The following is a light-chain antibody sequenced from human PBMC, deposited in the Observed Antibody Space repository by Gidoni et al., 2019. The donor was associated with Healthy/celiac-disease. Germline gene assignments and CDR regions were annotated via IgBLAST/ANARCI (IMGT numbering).Light chain of an antibody. J-gene: IGKJ2*01. Sequence: QMTKSPSSLSASVGDKVTITCRASQSISSYLNWYQQKPGKAPKLLIYAASSLQSGVPSRFSGSGSGTDFTLTISSLQPEDFATYYCQQSYSTPPTFGQGTKLEIK. CDR3: QQSYSTPPT. CDR2: AAS. CDR1: QSISSY. V-gene: IGKV1-39*01.